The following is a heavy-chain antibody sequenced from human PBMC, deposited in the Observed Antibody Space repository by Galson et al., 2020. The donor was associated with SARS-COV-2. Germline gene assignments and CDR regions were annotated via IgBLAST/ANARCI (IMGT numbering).Heavy chain of an antibody. J-gene: IGHJ5*02. CDR2: ISGSGGST. Sequence: GESLKISCAASGFTFSSYAMSWVRQAPGKGLEWVSGISGSGGSTYYADSVKGRFTISRDNSKNTLYLQMNSLRAEDTAVYYCAKPGGMATITFWFDPWGQGTLVTVSS. CDR1: GFTFSSYA. CDR3: AKPGGMATITFWFDP. V-gene: IGHV3-23*01. D-gene: IGHD5-12*01.